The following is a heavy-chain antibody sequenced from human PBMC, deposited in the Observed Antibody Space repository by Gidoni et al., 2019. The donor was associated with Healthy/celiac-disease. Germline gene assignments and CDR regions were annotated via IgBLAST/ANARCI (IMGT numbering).Heavy chain of an antibody. J-gene: IGHJ6*04. V-gene: IGHV4-39*01. CDR1: GGPISSSSYY. CDR2: IYYSGST. D-gene: IGHD3-10*01. Sequence: QLQLQESGPGLVKPSETLSLTCTVSGGPISSSSYYWGWIRQPPGKGLEWIGSIYYSGSTYYTPSLKSRVTISVDTSKNQFSLKLSSVTAADTAVYYCARLPRRGVIIVLYGWNVWGKGTTVTVSS. CDR3: ARLPRRGVIIVLYGWNV.